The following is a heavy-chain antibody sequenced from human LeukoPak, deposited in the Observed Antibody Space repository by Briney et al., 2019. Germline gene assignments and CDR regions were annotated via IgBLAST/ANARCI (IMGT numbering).Heavy chain of an antibody. V-gene: IGHV4-34*01. CDR3: ARHAFRQLRYFDWLLGGYFDY. CDR1: GGSFSGYY. D-gene: IGHD3-9*01. Sequence: SETLSLTCAVYGGSFSGYYWSWIRQPPGKGLEGIGEINHSGSTNYNPSLKSRVTISVDTSKNPSSLTLSSVPAADTAVYYCARHAFRQLRYFDWLLGGYFDYWGQGTLVTVSS. J-gene: IGHJ4*02. CDR2: INHSGST.